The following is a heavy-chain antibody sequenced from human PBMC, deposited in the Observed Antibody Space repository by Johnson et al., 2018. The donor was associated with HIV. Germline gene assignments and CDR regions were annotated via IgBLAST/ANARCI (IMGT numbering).Heavy chain of an antibody. V-gene: IGHV3-13*01. Sequence: MLLVESGGGVVQPGRSLRLSCAASGFTFSSYDMHWVRQATGKGLEWVSAIGTAGDTYYPGSVKGRFTISRENAKNSLYLQMNSLRAEDTAVYYCAREIGGSYYRDAFDIWGQGTMVTVSS. CDR1: GFTFSSYD. D-gene: IGHD1-26*01. J-gene: IGHJ3*02. CDR3: AREIGGSYYRDAFDI. CDR2: IGTAGDT.